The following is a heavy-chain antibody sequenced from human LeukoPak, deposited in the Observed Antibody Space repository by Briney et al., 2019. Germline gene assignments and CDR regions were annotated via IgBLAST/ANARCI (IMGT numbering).Heavy chain of an antibody. CDR1: GYTFTGYY. CDR2: INPNSDGT. Sequence: ASAKDSCKASGYTFTGYYMHWGRQAPGQGLEWMGWINPNSDGTSYAQKFQGRVTMTRDTSISTAYMELSRLRSDDTAVYYCAREVAHCGGDCYPSTTNWFDPWGQGTLVTVSS. J-gene: IGHJ5*02. CDR3: AREVAHCGGDCYPSTTNWFDP. V-gene: IGHV1-2*02. D-gene: IGHD2-21*02.